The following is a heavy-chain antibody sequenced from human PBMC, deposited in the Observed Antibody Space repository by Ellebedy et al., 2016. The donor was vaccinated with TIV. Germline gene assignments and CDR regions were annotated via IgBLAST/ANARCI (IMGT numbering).Heavy chain of an antibody. CDR2: INDTGST. CDR3: AKNGVPYGTSSEGWYFAL. Sequence: MPSETLSLTCAVSGGSISTRNWWSWVRQPPGKGLEWIGEINDTGSTKYNPSLKSRVTLSVDKSKNRISLNLSSVTAADTAVYFCAKNGVPYGTSSEGWYFALWGRGTRVIVSS. V-gene: IGHV4-4*02. D-gene: IGHD6-6*01. CDR1: GGSISTRNW. J-gene: IGHJ2*01.